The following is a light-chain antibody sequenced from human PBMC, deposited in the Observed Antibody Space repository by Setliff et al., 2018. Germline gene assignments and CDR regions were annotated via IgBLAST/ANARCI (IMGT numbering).Light chain of an antibody. CDR1: SSDVGGYNY. V-gene: IGLV2-8*01. CDR3: SSYAGSSTVV. Sequence: QSALTQPPSASGSPGQSVTISCTGTSSDVGGYNYVSWYQQHPGKAPKLMIYEVSKRPSGVPDRFSGSKSGNTASLTVSGLQAEDEADYYCSSYAGSSTVVFGTGTKGTVL. J-gene: IGLJ1*01. CDR2: EVS.